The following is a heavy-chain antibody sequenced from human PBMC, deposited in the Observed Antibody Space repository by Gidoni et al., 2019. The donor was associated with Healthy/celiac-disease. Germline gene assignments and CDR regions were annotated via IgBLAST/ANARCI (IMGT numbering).Heavy chain of an antibody. CDR2: IRSSSSTI. CDR3: ARDDRHYYDSSGYYDY. CDR1: GFTLSRYS. V-gene: IGHV3-48*02. J-gene: IGHJ4*02. Sequence: EVQLVESGGVLVQPGGSLRLPCAASGFTLSRYSMNGVRQAPGKGLEWVSYIRSSSSTIYYADSVKGRFTISRDNAKNSLYLQMNSLRDEDTAVYYCARDDRHYYDSSGYYDYWGQGTLVTVSS. D-gene: IGHD3-22*01.